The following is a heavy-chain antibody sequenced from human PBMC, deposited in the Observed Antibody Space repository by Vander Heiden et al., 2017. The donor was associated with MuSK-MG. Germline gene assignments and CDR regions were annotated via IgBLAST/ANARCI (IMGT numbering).Heavy chain of an antibody. D-gene: IGHD3-10*01. Sequence: QVQLVQSGSELKKPGASVKVFCKASGYIFTSLGLHWVRQAPGQGLEWMGWINTKTGNPTDAQGFTGRFVFALDTAVSTAYLQISRLKAADTAVDYCARDPDQGVFDIRCQGTMVTLYS. J-gene: IGHJ3*02. V-gene: IGHV7-4-1*02. CDR1: GYIFTSLG. CDR2: INTKTGNP. CDR3: ARDPDQGVFDI.